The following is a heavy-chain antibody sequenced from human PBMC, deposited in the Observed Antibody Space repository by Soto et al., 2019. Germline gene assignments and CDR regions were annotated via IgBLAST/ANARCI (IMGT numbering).Heavy chain of an antibody. V-gene: IGHV1-69*06. D-gene: IGHD6-6*01. CDR1: GGTFSSYA. CDR3: AREEQLVSNPIGYYYGMDV. CDR2: IIPIFGTA. Sequence: SVKVSCNASGGTFSSYAISWVRQAPGQGLEWMGGIIPIFGTANYAQKFQGRVTITADKSTSTAYMELSSLRSEDTAVYYCAREEQLVSNPIGYYYGMDVWGQGTTVTVSS. J-gene: IGHJ6*02.